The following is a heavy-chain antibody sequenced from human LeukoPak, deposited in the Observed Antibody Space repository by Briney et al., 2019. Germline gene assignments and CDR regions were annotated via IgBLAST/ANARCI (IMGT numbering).Heavy chain of an antibody. Sequence: GGSLRLSCAASGFTFSSYGMHWVRQAPGKGLEWVAFIRYDGSNKYYADSVEGRFTISRDNSKNTLYLQMNSLRVEDTAVYYCAKDGARYYYGSGRTNWFDPWGQGTLVTVSS. CDR1: GFTFSSYG. J-gene: IGHJ5*02. CDR3: AKDGARYYYGSGRTNWFDP. V-gene: IGHV3-30*02. CDR2: IRYDGSNK. D-gene: IGHD3-10*01.